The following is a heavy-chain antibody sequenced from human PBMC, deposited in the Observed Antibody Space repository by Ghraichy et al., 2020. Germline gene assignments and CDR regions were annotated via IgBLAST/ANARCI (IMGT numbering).Heavy chain of an antibody. D-gene: IGHD6-19*01. CDR3: AREVIAVGNWFDP. CDR1: GGSISSYY. J-gene: IGHJ5*02. CDR2: IYYSGST. Sequence: SETLSLTCTVSGGSISSYYWSWIRQPPGKGLEWIGYIYYSGSTNYNPSLKSRVTISVDTSKNQFSLKLSSVTAADTAVYYCAREVIAVGNWFDPWGQGTLFTVSS. V-gene: IGHV4-59*01.